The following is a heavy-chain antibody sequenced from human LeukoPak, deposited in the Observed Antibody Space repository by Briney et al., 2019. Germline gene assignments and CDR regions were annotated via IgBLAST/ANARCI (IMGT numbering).Heavy chain of an antibody. D-gene: IGHD2-15*01. CDR2: IYYSGST. CDR3: ARGDRGYYYGMDV. V-gene: IGHV4-30-4*01. CDR1: GGSISSGDYY. Sequence: SETLSLTCTVSGGSISSGDYYWSWIRQPPGKXXXXIGYIYYSGSTYYNPSLKSRVTISVDTPKNQFSLKLSSVTAADTAVYYCARGDRGYYYGMDVWGQGTTVTVSS. J-gene: IGHJ6*02.